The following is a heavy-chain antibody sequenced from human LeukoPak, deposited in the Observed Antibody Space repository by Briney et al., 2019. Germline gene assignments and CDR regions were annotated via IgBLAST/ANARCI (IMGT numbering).Heavy chain of an antibody. CDR3: ASGYSSDYGGNVY. CDR2: INSDGTTT. Sequence: GGSLRLSCAASGFTFSSYSMNWVRQAPGKGLEWVSRINSDGTTTNYVDSVKGRFTISRDNAKNTLYLQMNSLRAEDTAVYYCASGYSSDYGGNVYWGQGTLVTVSS. D-gene: IGHD4-23*01. CDR1: GFTFSSYS. V-gene: IGHV3-74*01. J-gene: IGHJ4*02.